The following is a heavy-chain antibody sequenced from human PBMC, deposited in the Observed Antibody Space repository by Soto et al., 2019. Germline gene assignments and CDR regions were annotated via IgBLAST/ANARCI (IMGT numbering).Heavy chain of an antibody. V-gene: IGHV1-46*01. CDR1: GYTFTSYY. Sequence: ASVKVSCKASGYTFTSYYMHWVRQAPGQGLEWMGIINPSGGSTSYAQKFQGRVTMTRDTSTSTVYMELSSLRSEDTAVYYCARASDSPYDSSGHYPIWGQGTLVTVSS. CDR2: INPSGGST. J-gene: IGHJ4*02. CDR3: ARASDSPYDSSGHYPI. D-gene: IGHD3-22*01.